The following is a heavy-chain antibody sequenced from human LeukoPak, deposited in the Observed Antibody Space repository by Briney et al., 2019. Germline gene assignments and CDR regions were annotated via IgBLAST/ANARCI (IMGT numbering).Heavy chain of an antibody. CDR3: ARDHTTMVQGGHGDAFDI. D-gene: IGHD3-10*01. J-gene: IGHJ3*02. CDR2: ISAYNGNI. Sequence: WASVKVSCKASGYTFTSYGISWVRQAPGQGLEWMGWISAYNGNINYAQKLQGRVTMTTDTSTSTAYMELRSLRSDDTAVYYCARDHTTMVQGGHGDAFDIWGQGTMVTVSS. V-gene: IGHV1-18*01. CDR1: GYTFTSYG.